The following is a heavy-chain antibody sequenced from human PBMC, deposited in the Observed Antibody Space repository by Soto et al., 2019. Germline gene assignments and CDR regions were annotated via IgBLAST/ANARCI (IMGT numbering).Heavy chain of an antibody. D-gene: IGHD3-10*01. CDR2: TYYRSQWHN. J-gene: IGHJ3*02. V-gene: IGHV6-1*01. Sequence: QVQLQQSGPGLVKPSQTLSLTCGISGDSVSSNSATWNWIRQSPSRGLEWLGRTYYRSQWHNEYEESVKSRITINPDTSKNQFSLQLNSMGPEDTAVYYCARERGFLSEALDIWGRGTMVTVSS. CDR3: ARERGFLSEALDI. CDR1: GDSVSSNSAT.